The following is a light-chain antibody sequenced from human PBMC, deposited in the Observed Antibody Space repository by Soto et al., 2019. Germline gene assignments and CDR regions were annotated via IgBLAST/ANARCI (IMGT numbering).Light chain of an antibody. V-gene: IGKV3-11*01. Sequence: EVVLTQSPDTLSLSPGDRATLSCWASQSVGNYLAWYQHKVGQAPRLLIYDASSRATGIPARFSGSGSGTDFTLTSSSLEPEDFAVYYCQQRNDWPSFGQGTKLEIK. CDR1: QSVGNY. CDR3: QQRNDWPS. J-gene: IGKJ2*01. CDR2: DAS.